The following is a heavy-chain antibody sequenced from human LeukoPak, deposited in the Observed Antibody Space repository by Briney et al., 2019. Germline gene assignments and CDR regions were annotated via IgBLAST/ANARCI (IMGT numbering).Heavy chain of an antibody. Sequence: GSLRLSCAASGFTFSNAWMSWVRQAPGKGLEWIGYIYYSGSTSYNPSLKGRVTISVDTSKNQFTLKLSSVTAADTAVYYCARLSQRYSYGSGLFDYWGQGTLVTVSS. J-gene: IGHJ4*02. CDR2: IYYSGST. V-gene: IGHV4-59*08. CDR1: GFTFSNAW. D-gene: IGHD5-18*01. CDR3: ARLSQRYSYGSGLFDY.